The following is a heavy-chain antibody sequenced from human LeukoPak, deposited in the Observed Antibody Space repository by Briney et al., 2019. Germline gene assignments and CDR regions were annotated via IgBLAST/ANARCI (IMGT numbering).Heavy chain of an antibody. D-gene: IGHD6-19*01. CDR1: GFAFSNYA. CDR3: AKDLEQSYSGWSTSYDA. V-gene: IGHV3-23*01. CDR2: ISSGAGTT. J-gene: IGHJ5*02. Sequence: PGGSLRLSCAASGFAFSNYAMSWVRQVPGKRLEWVSAISSGAGTTGYADSVKGRFTISRVNSKSTIYLKMNSLRAEDTAVYYCAKDLEQSYSGWSTSYDAWGQGTLVTVSS.